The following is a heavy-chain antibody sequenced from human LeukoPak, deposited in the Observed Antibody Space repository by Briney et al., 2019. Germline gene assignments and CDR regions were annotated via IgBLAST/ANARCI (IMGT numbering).Heavy chain of an antibody. CDR2: IYTSGST. CDR3: ARGSSGYSPFDY. CDR1: GGSISSYY. V-gene: IGHV4-4*07. Sequence: SETLSLTCTVSGGSISSYYWSWIRQPAGKGLEWIGRIYTSGSTSYNPSLKSRVTMSVDTSKNQFSLKLSSETAADTAVYYCARGSSGYSPFDYWGQGTLVTVSS. J-gene: IGHJ4*02. D-gene: IGHD3-22*01.